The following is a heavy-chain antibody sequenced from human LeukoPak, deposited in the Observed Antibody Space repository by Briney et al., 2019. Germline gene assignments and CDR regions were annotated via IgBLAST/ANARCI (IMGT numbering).Heavy chain of an antibody. CDR1: GGSFSGYY. D-gene: IGHD2-8*01. Sequence: SETLSPTCAVYGGSFSGYYWSWIRQPPGKGLEWIGEINHSGSTNYNPSLKSRVTISVDTSKNQFSLKLTSVTAADTAVYYCARAPCTNGVCAYFDYWGQGTLVTVSS. V-gene: IGHV4-34*01. CDR3: ARAPCTNGVCAYFDY. CDR2: INHSGST. J-gene: IGHJ4*02.